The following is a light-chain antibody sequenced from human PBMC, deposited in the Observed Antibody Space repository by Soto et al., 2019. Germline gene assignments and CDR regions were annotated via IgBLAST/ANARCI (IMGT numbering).Light chain of an antibody. Sequence: QSALAQPASVSGSPGQSITISCTGTNSDVGGYNYVSWYQQFPGKAPKLMIYEVSNRPSGVSNRFSGSKSGSTASLTISGLVADDEADYYCSSYPSRYTWVVGGWAQLTVL. CDR1: NSDVGGYNY. CDR3: SSYPSRYTWV. J-gene: IGLJ3*02. CDR2: EVS. V-gene: IGLV2-14*01.